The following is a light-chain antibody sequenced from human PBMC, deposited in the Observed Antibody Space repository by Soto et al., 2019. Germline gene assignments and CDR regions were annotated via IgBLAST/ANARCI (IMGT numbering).Light chain of an antibody. V-gene: IGLV2-14*01. CDR3: SSYRNSRTVV. J-gene: IGLJ2*01. Sequence: QSVLTQPASVSGSPGQSITISCTGNSSDVGGYNYVSWYQQNPGKAPKLMIYEVSNRPSGVSNRFSGSKSGNTASLTISGLQAEDEADYYCSSYRNSRTVVFGGGTKLTVL. CDR1: SSDVGGYNY. CDR2: EVS.